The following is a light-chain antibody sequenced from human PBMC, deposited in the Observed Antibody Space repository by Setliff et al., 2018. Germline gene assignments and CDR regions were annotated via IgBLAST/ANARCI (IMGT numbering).Light chain of an antibody. CDR3: SAYAGSNNWGV. J-gene: IGLJ1*01. V-gene: IGLV2-8*01. CDR1: SSDVGAYDY. CDR2: KVT. Sequence: QSVLTQPPSASGSPGQSVTISRTGTSSDVGAYDYVSWYQQHPGKAPKLMLYKVTERPSGVPDRFSGSKSGSTASLTVSGLQADDEANYYCSAYAGSNNWGVFGTGTKVTVL.